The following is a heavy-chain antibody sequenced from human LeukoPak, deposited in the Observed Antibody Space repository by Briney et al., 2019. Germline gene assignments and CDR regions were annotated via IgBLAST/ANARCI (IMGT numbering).Heavy chain of an antibody. CDR3: ARGNYDILTGSSGPSFDY. J-gene: IGHJ4*02. CDR1: GGSISSYY. D-gene: IGHD3-9*01. CDR2: IYYSGST. V-gene: IGHV4-59*01. Sequence: WETLSLTCTVSGGSISSYYWSWIRQPPGKGLEWIGYIYYSGSTNYNPSLKSRVTISVDTSKNQFSLKLSSVTAADTAVYYCARGNYDILTGSSGPSFDYWGQGTLVTVSS.